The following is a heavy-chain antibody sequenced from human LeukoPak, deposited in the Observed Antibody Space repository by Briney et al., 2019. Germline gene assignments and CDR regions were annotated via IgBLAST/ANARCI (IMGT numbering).Heavy chain of an antibody. D-gene: IGHD3-22*01. J-gene: IGHJ5*02. CDR3: ARDKNYYDSSGFRFDP. CDR1: RYTFTSYG. V-gene: IGHV1-18*01. Sequence: GASVKVSCKASRYTFTSYGICWVRQAPGQGLGWVGWICAYNGNTNYAQKLQGRVTMTSDTSTSTAYMELRSLRSDDTAVYYCARDKNYYDSSGFRFDPWGQGTLVTVSS. CDR2: ICAYNGNT.